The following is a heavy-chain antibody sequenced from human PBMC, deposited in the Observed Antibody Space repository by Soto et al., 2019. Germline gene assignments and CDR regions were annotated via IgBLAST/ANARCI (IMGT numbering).Heavy chain of an antibody. D-gene: IGHD3-16*02. CDR1: VFAFDDYV. V-gene: IGHV3-9*01. CDR3: ASYSSLGTYFDY. CDR2: ITWNGGTI. J-gene: IGHJ4*02. Sequence: LRLSCAASVFAFDDYVMHWVRQPPGRGLEWVSGITWNGGTIRYVDSVKGRFTISRDKAENSLYLQMNSLRAEDTAVYYCASYSSLGTYFDYWGQGTLVTVSS.